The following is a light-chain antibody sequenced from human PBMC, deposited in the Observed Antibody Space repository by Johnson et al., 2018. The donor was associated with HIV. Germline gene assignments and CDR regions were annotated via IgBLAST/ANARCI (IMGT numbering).Light chain of an antibody. V-gene: IGLV1-51*01. CDR2: DNN. J-gene: IGLJ1*01. Sequence: QSVLTQPPSVSAAPGQKVTISCSGSSSNIGDNYVSWYQQLPGTAPKLIIYDNNNRPSGIPDRFSGSKSGTSATLGITGLQTGDEADYYCGTWDTSLSSYVFGTGTKVTVL. CDR1: SSNIGDNY. CDR3: GTWDTSLSSYV.